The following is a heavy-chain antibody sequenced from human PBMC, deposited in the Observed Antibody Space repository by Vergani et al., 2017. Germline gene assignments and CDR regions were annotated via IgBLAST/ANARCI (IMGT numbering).Heavy chain of an antibody. CDR3: AKEARRYPLAARPLEPFDY. J-gene: IGHJ4*02. V-gene: IGHV3-21*01. CDR1: GFSLSTYT. Sequence: EVQLVESGGGLVNPGGCLTLSCVASGFSLSTYTFNWVRQAPGGGLEWVSSLNKNNYYIYYADSVKGRFTISRDNAKNSLFLQMSSLKVEDTGVYYCAKEARRYPLAARPLEPFDYWGQGTLVTVSS. CDR2: LNKNNYYI. D-gene: IGHD6-6*01.